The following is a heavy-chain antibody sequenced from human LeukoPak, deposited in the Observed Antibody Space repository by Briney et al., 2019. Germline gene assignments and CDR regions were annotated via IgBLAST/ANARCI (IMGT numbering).Heavy chain of an antibody. D-gene: IGHD3-3*01. Sequence: GGSLRLSCAASGFSFSSYAMHWVRQAPGKGLEWLAVISYDGRNEYYADSVKGRFTISRDISKNTLYLQMNSLRPEDTAVYYCARGGDSWSGYSYGMDVWGQGTTVTVSS. CDR2: ISYDGRNE. CDR1: GFSFSSYA. J-gene: IGHJ6*02. V-gene: IGHV3-30-3*01. CDR3: ARGGDSWSGYSYGMDV.